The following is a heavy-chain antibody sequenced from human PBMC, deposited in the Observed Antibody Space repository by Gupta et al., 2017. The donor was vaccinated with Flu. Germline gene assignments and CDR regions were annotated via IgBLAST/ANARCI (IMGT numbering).Heavy chain of an antibody. D-gene: IGHD7-27*01. V-gene: IGHV3-74*01. CDR1: TFSGYW. CDR3: VREADGRWGDV. Sequence: TFSGYWMHWVRQVPGKGRVWVSHIYNDDSRTTYADSVRGRFTISRDNAKNILYLQMKSLRAEDTAVYYWVREADGRWGDVWGKVTTVTVSS. J-gene: IGHJ6*03. CDR2: IYNDDSRT.